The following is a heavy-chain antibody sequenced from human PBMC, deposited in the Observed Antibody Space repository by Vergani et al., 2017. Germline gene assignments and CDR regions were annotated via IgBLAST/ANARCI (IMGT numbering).Heavy chain of an antibody. V-gene: IGHV3-30*03. CDR1: GFTSRYYG. J-gene: IGHJ1*01. D-gene: IGHD1-1*01. CDR2: ISYDGTQK. Sequence: QVHLVESGGGVVQPGRSLRLSCLVSGFTSRYYGMHWVRQAPGKGLEWVAVISYDGTQKYYADSVKGRFTISRDNSKSTLYLQMNSLRTEDTAVYYCATKSCGTPGCQIGYFREWGQGTLVTVSS. CDR3: ATKSCGTPGCQIGYFRE.